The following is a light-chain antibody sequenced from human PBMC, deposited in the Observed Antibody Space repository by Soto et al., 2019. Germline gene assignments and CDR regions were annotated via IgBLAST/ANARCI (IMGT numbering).Light chain of an antibody. CDR2: EVS. CDR3: SSYTSRSTLV. V-gene: IGLV2-14*01. CDR1: SSDVGGYDF. J-gene: IGLJ1*01. Sequence: QSVLTQPAAVSGSPGQSITISCTGTSSDVGGYDFVSWYQQHPGKVPKLMLFEVSNRPSGVSNRFSGSKSGNTASLTISGLQAEDEADYYCSSYTSRSTLVFGTGTQLTVL.